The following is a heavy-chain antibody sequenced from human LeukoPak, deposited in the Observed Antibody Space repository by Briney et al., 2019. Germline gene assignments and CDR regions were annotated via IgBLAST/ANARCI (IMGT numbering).Heavy chain of an antibody. V-gene: IGHV3-21*04. CDR1: GFIFNSHS. D-gene: IGHD3-9*01. CDR3: ARGLRYFDWLQHYFDY. J-gene: IGHJ4*02. CDR2: ISSTSSYI. Sequence: GGSLRLSCAASGFIFNSHSMNWVRQAPGKGLEWVSSISSTSSYIYYADSVKSRFTISRDNAKNSLYLQMNSLRAEDTALYYCARGLRYFDWLQHYFDYWGQGTLVTVSS.